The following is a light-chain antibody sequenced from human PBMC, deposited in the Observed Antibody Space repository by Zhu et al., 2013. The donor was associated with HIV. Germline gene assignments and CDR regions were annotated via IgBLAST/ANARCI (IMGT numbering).Light chain of an antibody. CDR2: GAS. V-gene: IGKV3-20*01. CDR3: QQYNSYSPSYS. J-gene: IGKJ2*03. CDR1: KTVNRGY. Sequence: EIVLTQSPGTLSLSPGERATVSCRATKTVNRGYLAWYQQKPGQSPRLLIYGASNRATGIPDRFSGSGSGTEFTLTISSLQPDDFATYYCQQYNSYSPSYSFGQGTKLEIK.